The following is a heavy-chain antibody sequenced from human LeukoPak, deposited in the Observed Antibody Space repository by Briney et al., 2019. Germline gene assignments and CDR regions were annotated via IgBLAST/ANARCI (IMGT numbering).Heavy chain of an antibody. Sequence: GGSLRLSCAASGFTFSSYWMTWVRQAPTKGLEWVANIKEDGTEKFYVDSVKGRFTISRDNAKNSLYLQINSLRAEDTAVYYCVRDQFSGYYDYWGQGTLVTVSS. J-gene: IGHJ4*02. CDR2: IKEDGTEK. V-gene: IGHV3-7*01. CDR1: GFTFSSYW. CDR3: VRDQFSGYYDY. D-gene: IGHD3-22*01.